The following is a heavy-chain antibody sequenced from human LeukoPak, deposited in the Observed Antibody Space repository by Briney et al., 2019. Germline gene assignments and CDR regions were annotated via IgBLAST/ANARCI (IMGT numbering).Heavy chain of an antibody. CDR1: GFTFRSHA. V-gene: IGHV3-23*01. J-gene: IGHJ4*02. CDR3: AKDFRIGYSAHFDY. D-gene: IGHD2-21*01. CDR2: IYENGGTT. Sequence: GGSLSLSCVGSGFTFRSHAMSWVRQAPEKGLEFVSGIYENGGTTYYADSVKGRFSISRDNSKNTLYLQMDSLRGEDTAVYYCAKDFRIGYSAHFDYWGQGALVTVSS.